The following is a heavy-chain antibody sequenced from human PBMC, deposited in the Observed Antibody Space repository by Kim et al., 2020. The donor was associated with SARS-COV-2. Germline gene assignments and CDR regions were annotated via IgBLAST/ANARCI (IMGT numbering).Heavy chain of an antibody. J-gene: IGHJ5*02. CDR1: GFTFSNYW. CDR2: ISSDGRTT. CDR3: ARGSGFDP. V-gene: IGHV3-74*01. Sequence: GGSLRLSCAASGFTFSNYWMYWVRQAPGKGLVWVSGISSDGRTTTYADSVKGRFTISRDNAKNTLYLQMNSLTAEDTAVYYCARGSGFDPWGQGTLVTVS.